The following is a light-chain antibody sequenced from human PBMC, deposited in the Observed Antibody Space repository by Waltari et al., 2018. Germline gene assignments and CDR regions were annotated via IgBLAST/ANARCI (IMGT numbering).Light chain of an antibody. CDR1: QSVSSN. J-gene: IGKJ1*01. V-gene: IGKV3-15*01. CDR2: GAS. CDR3: QQYNNGPPGA. Sequence: EIVMTQSPATLSVSPGERATLSCRASQSVSSNLAWYQQKPGQAPRLLIHGASTRATGIPARFSGSGSGTEFTLTISSLQSEDFAVYYCQQYNNGPPGAFGQGTKVEIK.